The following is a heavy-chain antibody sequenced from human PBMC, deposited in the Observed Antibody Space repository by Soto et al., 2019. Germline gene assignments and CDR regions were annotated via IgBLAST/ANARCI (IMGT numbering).Heavy chain of an antibody. J-gene: IGHJ4*02. V-gene: IGHV3-7*01. CDR3: ARYHINGWKFDY. Sequence: EVQLGESGGGLVQPGGSLRLSCAASGFTFRNYWMSGVRHAPGKGREWVANIKQDASENYYVDSVKGRFTTSRDNPKNSLYLQMNNLRAEDTAVYYCARYHINGWKFDYWGRGTLVTVSS. CDR1: GFTFRNYW. D-gene: IGHD6-19*01. CDR2: IKQDASEN.